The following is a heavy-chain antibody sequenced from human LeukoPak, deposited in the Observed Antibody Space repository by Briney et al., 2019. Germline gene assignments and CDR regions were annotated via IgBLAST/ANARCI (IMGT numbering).Heavy chain of an antibody. D-gene: IGHD6-19*01. Sequence: PGGSLRLSCAASGFTFSSSSMNWVRQAPGKGLEWVAVISYDGSNKYYADSVKGRFTISRDNSKNTLYLQMNSLRAEDTAVYYCAKSLGIAVAGYYLDYWGQGTLVTVSS. CDR1: GFTFSSSS. CDR3: AKSLGIAVAGYYLDY. CDR2: ISYDGSNK. V-gene: IGHV3-30*18. J-gene: IGHJ4*02.